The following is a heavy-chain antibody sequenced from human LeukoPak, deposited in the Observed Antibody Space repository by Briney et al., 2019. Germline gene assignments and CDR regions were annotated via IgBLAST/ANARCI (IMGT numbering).Heavy chain of an antibody. V-gene: IGHV3-11*04. CDR3: ARVGTIFGVVMYYFDY. D-gene: IGHD3-3*01. Sequence: PGGSLRLSCAASGFTLSDYYMSWIRQAPGKGLEWVSYISSSGSTICYADSVKGRFTISRDNAKNSLYLQMNSLRAEDTAVYYCARVGTIFGVVMYYFDYWGQGTLVTVSS. CDR1: GFTLSDYY. CDR2: ISSSGSTI. J-gene: IGHJ4*02.